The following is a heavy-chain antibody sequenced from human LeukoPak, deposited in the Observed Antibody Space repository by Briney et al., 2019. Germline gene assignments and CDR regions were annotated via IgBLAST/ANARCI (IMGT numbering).Heavy chain of an antibody. J-gene: IGHJ4*02. CDR3: AREDSSVWNANY. CDR1: GFTFTTYW. V-gene: IGHV3-33*08. D-gene: IGHD6-19*01. Sequence: GGSLRLSCAASGFTFTTYWMHWVRQAPGKGLEWVALIWYDGSKRYYADSVKGRFTISRDDSKNTLYLQMNNLGAEDTAVYYCAREDSSVWNANYWGLGTLVTVSS. CDR2: IWYDGSKR.